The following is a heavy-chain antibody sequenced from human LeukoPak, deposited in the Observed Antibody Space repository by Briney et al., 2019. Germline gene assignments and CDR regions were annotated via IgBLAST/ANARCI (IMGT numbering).Heavy chain of an antibody. D-gene: IGHD3-3*01. CDR2: ISAYNGNT. CDR1: GYTFTSYG. J-gene: IGHJ4*02. V-gene: IGHV1-18*01. CDR3: ARERVTTIFGVVTLDPFDY. Sequence: GASVKVSCEASGYTFTSYGISWVRQAPGQGLEWMGWISAYNGNTNYAQKLQGRVTMTTDTSTSTAYMELRSLRSDDTAVYYCARERVTTIFGVVTLDPFDYWGQGTLVTVSS.